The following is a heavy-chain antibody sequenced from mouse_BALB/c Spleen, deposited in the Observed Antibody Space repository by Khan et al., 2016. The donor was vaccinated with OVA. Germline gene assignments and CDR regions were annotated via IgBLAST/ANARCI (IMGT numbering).Heavy chain of an antibody. D-gene: IGHD1-1*01. J-gene: IGHJ4*01. Sequence: QAQLKQSGAELVKPGASVKLSCKTSGYTFTSYWIQWVKQRPGQGLGWIGEIFPGTGTTYYNEKFKGKATLTIDTSSSTAYMQLSSLTSEDSAVYFCARGSYRDAMDYWGQGTSVTVSS. CDR2: IFPGTGTT. CDR1: GYTFTSYW. CDR3: ARGSYRDAMDY. V-gene: IGHV1S132*01.